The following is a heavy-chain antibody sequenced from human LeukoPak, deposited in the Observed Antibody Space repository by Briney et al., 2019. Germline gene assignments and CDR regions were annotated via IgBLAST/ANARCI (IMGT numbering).Heavy chain of an antibody. D-gene: IGHD2-21*01. CDR1: GGSLTSYY. V-gene: IGHV4-59*08. Sequence: SGTLSLTCTVSGGSLTSYYWTWIRQPPGKELEWIGYIYYSGSTNYNPSLKSRVTISVDTSKNQFSLELRSVTAADTAVYYCARLKTWGGTQPYDYWGQGTLVTVSS. CDR3: ARLKTWGGTQPYDY. J-gene: IGHJ4*02. CDR2: IYYSGST.